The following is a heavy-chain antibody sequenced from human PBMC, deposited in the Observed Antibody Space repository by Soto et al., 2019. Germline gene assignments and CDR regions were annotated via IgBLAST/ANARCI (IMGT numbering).Heavy chain of an antibody. Sequence: PSETLSLTCTVSGGSISSSSYYWGWIRQPPGKGLEWIGSIYYSGSTYYNPSLKSRVTISVDTSKNQFSLKLSSVTAADTAVYYCARHPSPVDYGDYVGWFDPWGQGTLVTVSS. J-gene: IGHJ5*02. V-gene: IGHV4-39*01. CDR2: IYYSGST. D-gene: IGHD4-17*01. CDR1: GGSISSSSYY. CDR3: ARHPSPVDYGDYVGWFDP.